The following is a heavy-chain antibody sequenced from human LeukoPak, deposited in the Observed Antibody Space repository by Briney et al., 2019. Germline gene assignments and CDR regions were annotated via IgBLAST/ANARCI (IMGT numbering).Heavy chain of an antibody. CDR1: GYTFTTYG. J-gene: IGHJ4*02. V-gene: IGHV1-18*01. Sequence: GASVKVSCKASGYTFTTYGISWVRQAPGQGLEWMGWTSAYNDKTKYAQKLEGRVTMTTDTSTSTAYMEMRSLRSDDTAVYYCARGTYFGYWGQGTLVTVSS. CDR3: ARGTYFGY. CDR2: TSAYNDKT. D-gene: IGHD1-1*01.